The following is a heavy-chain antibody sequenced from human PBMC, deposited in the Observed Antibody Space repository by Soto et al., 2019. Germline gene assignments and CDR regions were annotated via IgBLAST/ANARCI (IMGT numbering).Heavy chain of an antibody. D-gene: IGHD5-18*01. V-gene: IGHV4-39*01. CDR1: GGSISSSSYY. CDR2: IYYSGST. CDR3: ARHGTAMVID. J-gene: IGHJ4*02. Sequence: SETLSLTCTVSGGSISSSSYYWGWIRQPPGKGLEWIGSIYYSGSTYYNPSLKSRVTISVDTSKNQFSLKLSSVTAADTAVYYCARHGTAMVIDWGQGTLVTVSS.